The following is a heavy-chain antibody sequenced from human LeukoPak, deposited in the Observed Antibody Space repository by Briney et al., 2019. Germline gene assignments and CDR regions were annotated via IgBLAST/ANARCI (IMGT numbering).Heavy chain of an antibody. Sequence: SETLSLTCTVSGDSVSNGNYYWSWLRQPPGKALEWIGYIYYTGKTYYNPSLEGRVTILVDTSRNHFSVKLSSVTAADTAVYYCARSQNYYGSGDYWSQGTLVAVSS. CDR3: ARSQNYYGSGDY. J-gene: IGHJ4*02. D-gene: IGHD3-10*01. CDR2: IYYTGKT. V-gene: IGHV4-61*03. CDR1: GDSVSNGNYY.